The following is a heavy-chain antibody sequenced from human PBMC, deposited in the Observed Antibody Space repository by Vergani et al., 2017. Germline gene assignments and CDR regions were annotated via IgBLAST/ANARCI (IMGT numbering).Heavy chain of an antibody. CDR1: GYTITELS. V-gene: IGHV1-24*01. J-gene: IGHJ4*02. CDR2: FDPEDGET. CDR3: ATAIADDYDSSGYPYYFDY. D-gene: IGHD3-22*01. Sequence: QVQLVQSGAEVKKPGASVKVSCKVSGYTITELSMHWVRQAPGKGLEWMGGFDPEDGETIYAQKFQGRVTMTEDTSTDTAYMELSSLRSEDTAVYYCATAIADDYDSSGYPYYFDYWGQGTLVTVSS.